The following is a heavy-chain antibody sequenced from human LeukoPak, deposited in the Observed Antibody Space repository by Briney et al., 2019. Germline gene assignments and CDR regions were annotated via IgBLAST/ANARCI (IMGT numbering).Heavy chain of an antibody. V-gene: IGHV1-8*03. CDR1: GYTFTSYD. D-gene: IGHD2-15*01. Sequence: ASVMVSCKVCGYTFTSYDINWVRQATGQGLEWMGWMNPNSGNTGYAQKFQGRVTITRNTSISTTYMELSSLRSEDTAVYYCARVGGYCSGGSCYSIGYWGQGTLVTVSS. CDR3: ARVGGYCSGGSCYSIGY. J-gene: IGHJ4*02. CDR2: MNPNSGNT.